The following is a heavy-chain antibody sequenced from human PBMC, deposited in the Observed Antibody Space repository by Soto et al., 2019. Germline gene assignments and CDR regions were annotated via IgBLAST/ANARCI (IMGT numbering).Heavy chain of an antibody. V-gene: IGHV1-69*01. D-gene: IGHD3-16*01. CDR1: RGSFGSYA. CDR3: ARDASPRAHGGGDP. J-gene: IGHJ5*02. Sequence: ACRGSFGSYAIRWVRHDPGQGLEWMGGIIPIFGTANYAQKFQGRVTITADESTSTAYMELSSLRSEDTAVYYCARDASPRAHGGGDPWGQRTLATV. CDR2: IIPIFGTA.